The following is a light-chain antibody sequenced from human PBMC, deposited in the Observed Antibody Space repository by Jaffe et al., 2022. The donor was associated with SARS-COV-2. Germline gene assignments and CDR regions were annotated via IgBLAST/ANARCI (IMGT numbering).Light chain of an antibody. CDR3: MQGTHWVT. J-gene: IGKJ4*01. V-gene: IGKV2-30*01. Sequence: DVVMTQSPLSLPVTLGQPASISCRSSQSLLYSDGNTYLNWFQQRPGQSPRRLIYKVSNRDSGVPDRFSGSGSGTDFTLKISRVEAEDVGVYYCMQGTHWVTFGGGTKVEIK. CDR1: QSLLYSDGNTY. CDR2: KVS.